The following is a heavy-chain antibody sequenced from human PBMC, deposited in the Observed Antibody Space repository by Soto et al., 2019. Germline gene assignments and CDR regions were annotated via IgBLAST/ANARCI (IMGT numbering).Heavy chain of an antibody. CDR3: AREGDWNDGTSNYYYYYGMDV. V-gene: IGHV3-21*01. CDR1: GFTFSSYS. CDR2: ISSSSSYI. D-gene: IGHD1-1*01. Sequence: GGSLRLSCAASGFTFSSYSMNWVRQAPGKGLEWVSSISSSSSYIYYADSVKGRFTISRDNAKNSLYLQMNSLRAEDTAVYYCAREGDWNDGTSNYYYYYGMDVRGQGTTVTVSS. J-gene: IGHJ6*02.